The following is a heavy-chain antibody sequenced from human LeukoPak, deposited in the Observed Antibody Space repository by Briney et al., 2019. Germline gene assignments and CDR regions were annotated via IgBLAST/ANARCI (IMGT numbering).Heavy chain of an antibody. CDR3: ARKRYYDGGWFDP. V-gene: IGHV3-11*01. J-gene: IGHJ5*02. D-gene: IGHD3-22*01. CDR2: ISSSGSTI. Sequence: PGGSLRLSCAASGFTFSDYYMRWVRQAPGKGLEWVSYISSSGSTIYYADSVKGRFTISRDNAKKSLYLQMNSMRAEETAVYCCARKRYYDGGWFDPWGQGTLVTVSS. CDR1: GFTFSDYY.